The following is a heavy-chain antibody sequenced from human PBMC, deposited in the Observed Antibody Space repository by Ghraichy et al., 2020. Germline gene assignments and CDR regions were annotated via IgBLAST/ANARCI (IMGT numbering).Heavy chain of an antibody. CDR2: INHSGST. Sequence: SETLSLTCAVYGGSFSGYYGSWIRQPPGKGLEWIGEINHSGSTNYNPSLKSRVTISVDTSKNQFSLKLSSVTAADTAVYYCARDRRVRIYESSRFGPRGGYYYGMDVWGQGTTVTVSS. V-gene: IGHV4-34*01. CDR1: GGSFSGYY. D-gene: IGHD3-22*01. CDR3: ARDRRVRIYESSRFGPRGGYYYGMDV. J-gene: IGHJ6*02.